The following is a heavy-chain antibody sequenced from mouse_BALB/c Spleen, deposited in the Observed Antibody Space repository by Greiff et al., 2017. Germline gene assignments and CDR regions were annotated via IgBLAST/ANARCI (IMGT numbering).Heavy chain of an antibody. D-gene: IGHD4-1*02. CDR1: GFSLSTSGMG. Sequence: QVTLKESGPGILQPSQTLSLTCSFSGFSLSTSGMGVSWIRQPSGKGLEWLAHIYWDDDKRYNPSLKSRLTISKDTSRNQVFLKITSVDTADTATYYGARSPTGTPFAYWGQGTLVTVSA. V-gene: IGHV8-12*01. J-gene: IGHJ3*01. CDR3: ARSPTGTPFAY. CDR2: IYWDDDK.